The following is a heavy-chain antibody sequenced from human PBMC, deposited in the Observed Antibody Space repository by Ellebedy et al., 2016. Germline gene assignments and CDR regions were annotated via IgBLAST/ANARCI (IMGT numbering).Heavy chain of an antibody. CDR3: ARHDGIAVAGMGYYFDY. CDR1: GSIFTSYW. CDR2: IYPGESYT. J-gene: IGHJ4*02. V-gene: IGHV5-51*01. Sequence: GGSLRLXXKRSGSIFTSYWTGWARQLHGKGLEWTGIIYPGESYTRYSPSFQGQVTISADKSISTAYLQWSSLKASDTAMYYCARHDGIAVAGMGYYFDYWGQGTLVTVSS. D-gene: IGHD6-19*01.